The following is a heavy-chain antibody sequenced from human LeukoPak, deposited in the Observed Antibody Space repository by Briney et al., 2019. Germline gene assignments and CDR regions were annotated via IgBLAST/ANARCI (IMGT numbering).Heavy chain of an antibody. CDR3: ARGSSLAAAARGLDY. CDR1: GFTVSTNY. Sequence: GGSLRLSCAASGFTVSTNYMGWVRQAPGKGLDWVSVIYSGGGAYYADSVKDRFTIFRDTSKNTLYLQMNSLRPEDTAVYYCARGSSLAAAARGLDYWGQGTLVTVSS. V-gene: IGHV3-66*02. CDR2: IYSGGGA. D-gene: IGHD6-25*01. J-gene: IGHJ4*02.